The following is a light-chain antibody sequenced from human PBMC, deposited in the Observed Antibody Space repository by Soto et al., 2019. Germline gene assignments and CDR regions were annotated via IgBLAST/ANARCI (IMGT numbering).Light chain of an antibody. V-gene: IGLV3-21*02. Sequence: SYELTQPPSVSVAPGQTARITCGGNNIGSKSVNWYPQQPGQAPVLVVYDDNDRPSGIPERFSGSNSGNTATLTISRVEAGDEADYYCHVWDSSSDHVVFGGGTKLTVL. J-gene: IGLJ2*01. CDR3: HVWDSSSDHVV. CDR1: NIGSKS. CDR2: DDN.